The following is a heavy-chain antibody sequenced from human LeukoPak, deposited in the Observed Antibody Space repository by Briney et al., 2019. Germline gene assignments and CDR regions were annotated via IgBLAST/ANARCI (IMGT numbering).Heavy chain of an antibody. CDR1: GFTVSSNY. CDR2: IYNGGDST. J-gene: IGHJ4*02. Sequence: PGGSLRLSCAASGFTVSSNYMSWVRQAPGKGLEWVSIIYNGGDSTYYADSVKGRFTISRDNSKNTLYLQMNGLRAEDTAVYYCARAPHYDPPIDWGQGSLVTVSS. V-gene: IGHV3-53*01. CDR3: ARAPHYDPPID. D-gene: IGHD3-3*01.